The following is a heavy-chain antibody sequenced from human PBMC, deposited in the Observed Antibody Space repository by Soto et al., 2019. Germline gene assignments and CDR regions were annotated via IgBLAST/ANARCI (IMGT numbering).Heavy chain of an antibody. CDR2: ISHDGSYK. CDR1: GFSFTTYV. Sequence: GSLRLSFAASGFSFTTYVMHWVRQAPGKGLEWVAVISHDGSYKYYGDAVKGRFTISRDTSKNAVYLEMNSLRPEDTAVYYCAKGLLAIVGTTLPRDAFNIWGQGTMVTVSS. D-gene: IGHD1-26*01. J-gene: IGHJ3*02. V-gene: IGHV3-30*18. CDR3: AKGLLAIVGTTLPRDAFNI.